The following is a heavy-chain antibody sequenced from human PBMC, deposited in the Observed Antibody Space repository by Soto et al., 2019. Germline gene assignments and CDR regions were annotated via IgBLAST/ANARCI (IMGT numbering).Heavy chain of an antibody. Sequence: QVQLVQSGPEVKKPGASVKVSCKTSGYTFTSYGISWVRQAPGQGLEWLGWISTYKGNTNYAQKFQGRVTMTTDTSTSTAYMELRSLRSDDTAVYYCATRSPAFDYWGQGTLVTVSS. V-gene: IGHV1-18*01. J-gene: IGHJ4*02. CDR1: GYTFTSYG. CDR2: ISTYKGNT. CDR3: ATRSPAFDY.